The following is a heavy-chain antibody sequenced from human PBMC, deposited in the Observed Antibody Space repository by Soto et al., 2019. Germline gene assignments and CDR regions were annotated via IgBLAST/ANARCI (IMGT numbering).Heavy chain of an antibody. CDR1: GFTFADYA. Sequence: EVRLVESGGDLVQPGRSLRLSCAASGFTFADYAMHWVRQVPGKGLEWVSSISWNSGSLAYVDSVKGRFTISRDNAKNSLYLQMNSLRAEDTALYYCAKEWGWGGEERWALDIWGQGTMVTVSS. J-gene: IGHJ3*02. CDR2: ISWNSGSL. V-gene: IGHV3-9*01. CDR3: AKEWGWGGEERWALDI. D-gene: IGHD2-21*01.